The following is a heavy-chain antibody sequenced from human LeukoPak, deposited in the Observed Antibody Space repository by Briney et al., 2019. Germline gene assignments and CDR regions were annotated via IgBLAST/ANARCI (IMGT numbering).Heavy chain of an antibody. D-gene: IGHD1-26*01. CDR2: INAGNGNT. CDR3: ARDGPWERLRLPFDI. Sequence: GASVKVSCKASGYTFTSYAMHWVRQAPGQRLEWMGWINAGNGNTKYSQKFQGRVTITRDTSASTAYMELSSLRSEDTAVYYCARDGPWERLRLPFDIWGQGTMVTVSS. CDR1: GYTFTSYA. J-gene: IGHJ3*02. V-gene: IGHV1-3*01.